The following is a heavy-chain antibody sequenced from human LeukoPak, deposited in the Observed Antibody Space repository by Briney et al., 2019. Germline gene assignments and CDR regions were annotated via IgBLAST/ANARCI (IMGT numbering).Heavy chain of an antibody. D-gene: IGHD6-13*01. CDR3: ARHESRYSSSGSFDY. J-gene: IGHJ4*02. CDR1: GGSISSYY. Sequence: PSETLSLTCTVSGGSISSYYWSWIRQPPGKGLEWIGYIYYSGSTYYNPSLKSRVTISVDTSKNQFSLKLSSVTAADTAVYYCARHESRYSSSGSFDYWGQGTLVTVSS. V-gene: IGHV4-59*04. CDR2: IYYSGST.